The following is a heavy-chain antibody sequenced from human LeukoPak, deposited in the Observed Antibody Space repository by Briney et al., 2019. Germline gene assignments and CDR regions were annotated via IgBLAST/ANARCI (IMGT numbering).Heavy chain of an antibody. V-gene: IGHV3-23*01. CDR2: ISGSGGST. J-gene: IGHJ4*02. CDR3: AKSPAKLLGYSGYDSYFDY. D-gene: IGHD5-12*01. Sequence: GGSLRLSCAASGFTFSSYAMSWVRQAPGKGLEWVSAISGSGGSTCYADSVKGRFTISRDNSKNTLYLQMNSLRAEDTAVYYCAKSPAKLLGYSGYDSYFDYWGQGTLVTVSS. CDR1: GFTFSSYA.